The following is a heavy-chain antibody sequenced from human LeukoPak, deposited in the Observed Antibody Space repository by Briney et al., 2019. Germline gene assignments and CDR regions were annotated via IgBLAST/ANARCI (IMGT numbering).Heavy chain of an antibody. Sequence: GGSLRLSCAASGFTFSSYGMTWVRQAPGKGLEWVSYISSGSSTIYYADSVKGRFTISRDNAKNSLYLQLNSLRAEDTAVYYCARDLGQYYDTSDNWFDPWGQGTLVTVSS. CDR2: ISSGSSTI. CDR3: ARDLGQYYDTSDNWFDP. J-gene: IGHJ5*02. CDR1: GFTFSSYG. D-gene: IGHD3-22*01. V-gene: IGHV3-48*01.